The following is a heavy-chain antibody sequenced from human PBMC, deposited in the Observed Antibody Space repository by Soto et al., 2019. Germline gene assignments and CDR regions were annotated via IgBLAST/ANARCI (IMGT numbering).Heavy chain of an antibody. CDR1: GDSVSSGGYY. CDR3: ASTYYTGSSGPFDY. Sequence: TLSLTCTVSGDSVSSGGYYWSWIRQHSEKGLEWIGYIYYSGTTYYNPSLESRVTISADTSENQFSLKVNSVTVADTAVYCCASTYYTGSSGPFDYWGQGTLVTVSS. J-gene: IGHJ4*02. CDR2: IYYSGTT. D-gene: IGHD3-22*01. V-gene: IGHV4-31*03.